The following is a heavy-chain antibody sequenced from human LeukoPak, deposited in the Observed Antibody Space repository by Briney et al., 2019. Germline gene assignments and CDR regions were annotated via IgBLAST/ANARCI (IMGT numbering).Heavy chain of an antibody. D-gene: IGHD3-10*01. CDR1: GFTFNSYW. J-gene: IGHJ4*02. Sequence: PGGSLRLSCAASGFTFNSYWMSWVRQAPGKGLEWVANIDPDGSEKQYGDSVKGRFTTSRDNAKNSLYLQMNSLRAEDTAIYYCARIYYFGDNNWRYFDNWGQGTPATVSS. V-gene: IGHV3-7*01. CDR2: IDPDGSEK. CDR3: ARIYYFGDNNWRYFDN.